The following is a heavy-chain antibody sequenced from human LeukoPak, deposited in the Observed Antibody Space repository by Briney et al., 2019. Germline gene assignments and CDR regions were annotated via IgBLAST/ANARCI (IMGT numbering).Heavy chain of an antibody. J-gene: IGHJ4*02. Sequence: GGSLRLSCAASGFTFRSYGMNWVRQAPGKGLEWVAFIRYDGSNKYYADSVKGRFTISRDNSKNTLYLQMNSLRAEDTAVYYCAKDELGYCSSTSCYTFDYWGQGTLVTVSS. CDR2: IRYDGSNK. CDR1: GFTFRSYG. V-gene: IGHV3-30*02. D-gene: IGHD2-2*02. CDR3: AKDELGYCSSTSCYTFDY.